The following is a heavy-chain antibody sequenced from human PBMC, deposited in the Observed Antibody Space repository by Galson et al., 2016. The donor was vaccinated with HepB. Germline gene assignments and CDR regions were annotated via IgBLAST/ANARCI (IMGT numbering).Heavy chain of an antibody. V-gene: IGHV3-7*01. J-gene: IGHJ4*02. CDR1: GFTFSSYW. CDR2: IKHDGSDK. CDR3: ARVQGDYDRSGRDYYFDY. Sequence: SLRLSCAGSGFTFSSYWMSWVRQAPGKGLEWVANIKHDGSDKYYVDSVKGRFTISRDNAKKSVYLQMNSLRAADTAIYYCARVQGDYDRSGRDYYFDYWGQGTLVTVSS. D-gene: IGHD3-22*01.